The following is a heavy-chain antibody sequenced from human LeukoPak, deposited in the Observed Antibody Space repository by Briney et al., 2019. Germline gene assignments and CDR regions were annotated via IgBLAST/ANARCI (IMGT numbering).Heavy chain of an antibody. CDR3: ARVPVYDFPFDP. J-gene: IGHJ5*02. D-gene: IGHD5/OR15-5a*01. Sequence: SETLSLTCTVSGGPISSYYWSWIRQPAGKGLEWIGRIHTSGSTNYNPSLKSRVTMSVDTSKRQFSLKLSSVTAADTAIYYCARVPVYDFPFDPWGQGTLVTVSS. CDR1: GGPISSYY. V-gene: IGHV4-4*07. CDR2: IHTSGST.